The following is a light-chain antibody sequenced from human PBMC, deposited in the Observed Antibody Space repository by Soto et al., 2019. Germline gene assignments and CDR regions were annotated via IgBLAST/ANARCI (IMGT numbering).Light chain of an antibody. CDR3: QQDNVHSPWT. Sequence: DIQMTQSPSTLSASVGDRVTITCRASQSVSTWLAWYQQKPGKAPQLLIFKASTLESGVPSRFSGSGSGTEFTLTITSRQPDDFATYDCQQDNVHSPWTFGQGTKVEIK. J-gene: IGKJ1*01. V-gene: IGKV1-5*03. CDR2: KAS. CDR1: QSVSTW.